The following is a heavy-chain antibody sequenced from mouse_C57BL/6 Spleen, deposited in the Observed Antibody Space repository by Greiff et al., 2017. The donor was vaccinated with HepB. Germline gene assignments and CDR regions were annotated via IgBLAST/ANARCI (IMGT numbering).Heavy chain of an antibody. CDR3: ARAFRYFDY. Sequence: DVKLVESGGGLVKPGGSLKLSCAASGFTFSSYAMSWVRQTPEKRLEWVATISDGGSYTYYPDNVKGRFTISRDNAKNNLYLQMSHLKSEDTAMYYCARAFRYFDYWGQGTTLTVSS. J-gene: IGHJ2*01. CDR2: ISDGGSYT. V-gene: IGHV5-4*03. CDR1: GFTFSSYA.